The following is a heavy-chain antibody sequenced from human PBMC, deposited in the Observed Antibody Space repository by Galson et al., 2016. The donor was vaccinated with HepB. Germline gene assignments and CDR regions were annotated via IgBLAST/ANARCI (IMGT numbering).Heavy chain of an antibody. D-gene: IGHD3-10*01. CDR1: GFSLTTNGVG. V-gene: IGHV2-5*02. CDR3: THIASRSRGGRGVSFDY. Sequence: PALVKPTQTLTVTCTFSGFSLTTNGVGVGWIRQPPGKALEWLAPIYWDDDERYSPSLKRRLAITKDTSKNQVVLTMTNMDPVDTATYYCTHIASRSRGGRGVSFDYWGQGTLVTVSS. CDR2: IYWDDDE. J-gene: IGHJ4*02.